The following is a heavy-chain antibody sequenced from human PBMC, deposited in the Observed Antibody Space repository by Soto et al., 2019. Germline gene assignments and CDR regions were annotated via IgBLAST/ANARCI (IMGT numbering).Heavy chain of an antibody. CDR1: GFTFGSYA. CDR3: SRDVVVGAKALNY. D-gene: IGHD2-15*01. CDR2: IKEDGSEK. Sequence: GWALRLSSAASGFTFGSYAMTWGRQAPGKGLEWVANIKEDGSEKHYVDSVKGRFTISRDNAKNSLYLQMNSLRVEDTAVYFCSRDVVVGAKALNYWGQGALVTVSS. V-gene: IGHV3-7*01. J-gene: IGHJ4*02.